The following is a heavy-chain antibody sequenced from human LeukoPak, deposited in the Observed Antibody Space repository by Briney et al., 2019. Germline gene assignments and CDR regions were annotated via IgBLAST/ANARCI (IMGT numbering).Heavy chain of an antibody. CDR3: ARLGPRGELPKFDY. D-gene: IGHD1-26*01. CDR2: ISSSSSTI. Sequence: GGSLRLSCAASGFTFSSYSMNWVRQAPGKGLEWVSYISSSSSTIYYADSVKGRFTISRDNAKNSLYLQMNSLRAEDTAVYYCARLGPRGELPKFDYWGQGTLVTVSS. V-gene: IGHV3-48*04. CDR1: GFTFSSYS. J-gene: IGHJ4*02.